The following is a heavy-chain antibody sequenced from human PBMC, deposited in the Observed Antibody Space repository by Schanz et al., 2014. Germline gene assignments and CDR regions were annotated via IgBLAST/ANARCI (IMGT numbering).Heavy chain of an antibody. J-gene: IGHJ3*02. CDR2: IYYNGTNK. D-gene: IGHD5-12*01. Sequence: VQLVESGGGLVQPGGSLRLSCSASGFTFSSYSMYWVRQAPGKGLEWVALIYYNGTNKYYADSVKGRFTISRDNSQNTLYLQMNTLRTEDTAVYYCAGAVATIRADSFDIWGRGTMVDDSS. CDR3: AGAVATIRADSFDI. CDR1: GFTFSSYS. V-gene: IGHV3-30*04.